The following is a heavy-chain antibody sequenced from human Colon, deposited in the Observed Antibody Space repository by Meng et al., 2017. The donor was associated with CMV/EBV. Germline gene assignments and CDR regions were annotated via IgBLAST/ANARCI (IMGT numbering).Heavy chain of an antibody. V-gene: IGHV3-23*01. Sequence: GESLKISCATSGFTFDNYAMSWVRQAPGKGLEWVSAIVGGGGSRTYYADSVKGRFTISRDNSKSTLYLQINSPRVEDTAVYYCAKGNLGNGDLDYWGQGTLVTVSS. CDR2: IVGGGGSRT. CDR1: GFTFDNYA. CDR3: AKGNLGNGDLDY. D-gene: IGHD4-17*01. J-gene: IGHJ4*02.